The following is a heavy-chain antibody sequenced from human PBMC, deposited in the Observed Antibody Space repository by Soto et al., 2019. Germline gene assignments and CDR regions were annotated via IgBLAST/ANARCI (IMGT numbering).Heavy chain of an antibody. J-gene: IGHJ4*02. Sequence: ASVKVSCKASGYTFTSYAMHWVRQAPGQRLEWMGWINAGNGNTKYSQKFQGRVTITRDTSASTAYMELSSLRFEDTAVYYCARSILVVTALDYWGQGTLVTVSS. CDR2: INAGNGNT. V-gene: IGHV1-3*01. CDR3: ARSILVVTALDY. CDR1: GYTFTSYA. D-gene: IGHD2-21*02.